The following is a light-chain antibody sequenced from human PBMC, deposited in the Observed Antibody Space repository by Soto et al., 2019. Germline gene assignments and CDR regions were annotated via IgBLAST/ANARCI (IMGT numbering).Light chain of an antibody. V-gene: IGKV3-20*01. Sequence: EIVLTQSPGTLALSPGERATLSCRASQSLGINSLAWYQQKPGQAPRLFIYATSGRATGIPDRVTGSGSGTDFTLTISRLEPADFAVYDCQQYDTSPPTFGRGTKVDIK. J-gene: IGKJ1*01. CDR1: QSLGINS. CDR3: QQYDTSPPT. CDR2: ATS.